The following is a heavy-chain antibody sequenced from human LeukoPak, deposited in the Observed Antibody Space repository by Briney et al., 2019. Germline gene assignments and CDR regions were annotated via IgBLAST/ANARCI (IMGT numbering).Heavy chain of an antibody. V-gene: IGHV4-59*01. CDR2: IHYSGKA. CDR3: ARFGVDYDMGV. Sequence: PSETLSLTCTVSGGSISGYYWTWTRQPPGKGLEWIGQIHYSGKADYNPSLRSRITISVDTSKNQMFLKLSSLTAADMAVYYCARFGVDYDMGVWGQGTTVTVSS. CDR1: GGSISGYY. D-gene: IGHD3-16*01. J-gene: IGHJ6*02.